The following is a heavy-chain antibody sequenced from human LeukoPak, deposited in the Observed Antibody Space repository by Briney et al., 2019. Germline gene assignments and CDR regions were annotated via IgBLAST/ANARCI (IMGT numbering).Heavy chain of an antibody. V-gene: IGHV3-30*18. CDR1: GFTFSSYG. D-gene: IGHD5-18*01. CDR3: AKDKHSYGQARGSYGMDV. CDR2: ISYDGSNK. J-gene: IGHJ6*02. Sequence: GRSLRLSCAASGFTFSSYGMHWVRQAPGKGLEWVAVISYDGSNKYYADSVKGRFTIPRDNSKNTLYLQMNSLRAEDTAVYYCAKDKHSYGQARGSYGMDVWGQGTTVTVSS.